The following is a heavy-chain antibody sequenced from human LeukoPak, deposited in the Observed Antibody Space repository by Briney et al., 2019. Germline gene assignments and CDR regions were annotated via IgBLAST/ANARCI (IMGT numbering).Heavy chain of an antibody. V-gene: IGHV4-4*07. D-gene: IGHD6-13*01. CDR1: GDSISDYY. Sequence: SETLSLTCTVSGDSISDYYWSWTRQPAGKGLEWIGSIYYSGSTYYNPSLKSRVTISVDTSKNQFSLKLSSVTAADTAVYYCARAPYSSSWSDGFDMWGQGTMVTVSS. CDR3: ARAPYSSSWSDGFDM. J-gene: IGHJ3*02. CDR2: IYYSGST.